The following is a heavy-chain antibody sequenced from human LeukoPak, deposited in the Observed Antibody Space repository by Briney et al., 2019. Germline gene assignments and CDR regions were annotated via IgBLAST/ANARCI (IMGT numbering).Heavy chain of an antibody. CDR1: GGSFSGYY. V-gene: IGHV4-34*01. CDR2: INHSGST. J-gene: IGHJ3*02. CDR3: AKSNGYGLIDI. D-gene: IGHD3-10*01. Sequence: SETLSLTCAVYGGSFSGYYWSWIRQPPGKGLEWIGEINHSGSTNYNPSLKSRVTISVDTSKNQFSLRLNSVTAADTAVYYCAKSNGYGLIDIWGQGTMVTVSS.